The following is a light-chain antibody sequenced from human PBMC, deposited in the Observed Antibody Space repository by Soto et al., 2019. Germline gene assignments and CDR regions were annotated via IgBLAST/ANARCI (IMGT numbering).Light chain of an antibody. CDR1: QSISRN. Sequence: GDRVTITSRASQSISRNLNWYQQKQGKAPKLLIYDASSLESGVPSRFSGSGGGTVFTLTSNGLKPGHSATDYYQQKDSYYTFGQGTKVDIK. CDR3: QQKDSYYT. CDR2: DAS. V-gene: IGKV1-39*01. J-gene: IGKJ2*01.